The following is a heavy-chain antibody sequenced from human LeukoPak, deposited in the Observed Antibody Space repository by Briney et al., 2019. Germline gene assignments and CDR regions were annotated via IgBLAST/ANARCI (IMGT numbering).Heavy chain of an antibody. D-gene: IGHD4-11*01. J-gene: IGHJ6*03. CDR1: GYTFTSYY. V-gene: IGHV1-46*03. CDR3: ARDGPLQNNYYYYYMDV. Sequence: ASVKVSCKASGYTFTSYYMHWVRQAPGQGLEWMGIINPSGGSTSYAQKFQGRVTMTRDTSTSTVYMELSSLRSEDTAVYYCARDGPLQNNYYYYYMDVWGKGTTVTVSS. CDR2: INPSGGST.